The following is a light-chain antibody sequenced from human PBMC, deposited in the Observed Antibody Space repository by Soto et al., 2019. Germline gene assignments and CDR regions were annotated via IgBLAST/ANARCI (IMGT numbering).Light chain of an antibody. J-gene: IGLJ2*01. V-gene: IGLV4-69*01. CDR2: LNSDGSH. CDR1: SGHSTYA. Sequence: QSVLTQSPSASASWGASVKLTCTLSSGHSTYAIAWLQQQPEKGPRSLMKLNSDGSHSKGSGIPDRFSGSASGAERYLTISGLQPEDEADYYCQAWGTGIVVFGGGTKVTVL. CDR3: QAWGTGIVV.